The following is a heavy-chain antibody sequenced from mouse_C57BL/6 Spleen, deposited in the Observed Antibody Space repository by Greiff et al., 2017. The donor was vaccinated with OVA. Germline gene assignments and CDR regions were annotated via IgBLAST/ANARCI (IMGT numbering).Heavy chain of an antibody. CDR2: IDPSDSYT. CDR3: ARFDY. Sequence: QVQLQQSGAELVRPGTSVKLSCKASGYTFTSYWMHWVKQRPGRGLEWIGVIDPSDSYTNYNQKFKGKATLTVDTSSSTAYMQLSSLTSEDSAVYYCARFDYWGQGTTLTVSS. V-gene: IGHV1-59*01. J-gene: IGHJ2*01. CDR1: GYTFTSYW.